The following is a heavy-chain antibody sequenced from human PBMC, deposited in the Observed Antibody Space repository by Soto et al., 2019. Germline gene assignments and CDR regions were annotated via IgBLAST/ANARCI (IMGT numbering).Heavy chain of an antibody. CDR2: VNGDGSEK. D-gene: IGHD1-26*01. Sequence: PGGSLRLSCAASGFTFSSYEMTWVRQAQGKGLEWVANVNGDGSEKYYVDSVKGRFTVSRDNAKNSLYLQMTSLRAEDTAVYYCAKWGGAGSDSWGQGTLVTVAT. CDR1: GFTFSSYE. J-gene: IGHJ4*02. CDR3: AKWGGAGSDS. V-gene: IGHV3-7*01.